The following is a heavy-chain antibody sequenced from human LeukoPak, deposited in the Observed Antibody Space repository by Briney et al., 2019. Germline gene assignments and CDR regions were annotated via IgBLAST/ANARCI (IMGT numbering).Heavy chain of an antibody. J-gene: IGHJ4*02. CDR2: IYYSGST. D-gene: IGHD3-10*01. CDR1: GGSISSYY. Sequence: SETLSLTCTVSGGSISSYYWSWIRQPPGKGLEWIGYIYYSGSTYYNPSLKSRLTISVDTSKNQFSLKLSSVTAADTAVYYCARDRPYYGSGSSPDYWGQGTLVTVSS. CDR3: ARDRPYYGSGSSPDY. V-gene: IGHV4-59*12.